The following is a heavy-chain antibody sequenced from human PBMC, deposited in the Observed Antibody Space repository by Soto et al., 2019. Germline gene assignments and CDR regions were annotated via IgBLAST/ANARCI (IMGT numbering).Heavy chain of an antibody. Sequence: GASVKVSCKASGYTLTAYYTHWVRQAPGQGREWMGIMNPGDGSTRYAQMFQGRVTMISDTSTSTVSMELSSLRSEDTAVYYCARSYVQNRPIDYWGQGTLVTVSS. CDR1: GYTLTAYY. J-gene: IGHJ4*02. V-gene: IGHV1-46*01. CDR2: MNPGDGST. CDR3: ARSYVQNRPIDY. D-gene: IGHD3-10*02.